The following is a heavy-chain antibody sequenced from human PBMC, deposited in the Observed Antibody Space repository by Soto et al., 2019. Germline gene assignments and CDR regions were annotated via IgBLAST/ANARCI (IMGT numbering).Heavy chain of an antibody. CDR2: IDPSDSYT. V-gene: IGHV5-10-1*01. CDR3: ARPGYCSGGSCSYYYYGMDV. Sequence: GESLQISCKGSGYSFTSYWISCVRQMPGKGLEWMGRIDPSDSYTNYSPSFQGHVTISADKSISTAYLQWSSLKASDTAMYYCARPGYCSGGSCSYYYYGMDVWGQGTKVTVSS. J-gene: IGHJ6*02. CDR1: GYSFTSYW. D-gene: IGHD2-15*01.